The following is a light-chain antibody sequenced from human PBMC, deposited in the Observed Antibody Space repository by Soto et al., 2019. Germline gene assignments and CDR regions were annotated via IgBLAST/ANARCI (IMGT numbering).Light chain of an antibody. CDR2: DVR. V-gene: IGLV2-14*03. Sequence: QAALTEPASVCGSPGQAITISCTGTNSDVGGYDYVSWYQHHPDKSPKLKIYDVRYRPSGVSNRFSGSRSGNTASLTISGLQAEDEADYYCSSYTSRSTYVFGTGTKVTVL. J-gene: IGLJ1*01. CDR1: NSDVGGYDY. CDR3: SSYTSRSTYV.